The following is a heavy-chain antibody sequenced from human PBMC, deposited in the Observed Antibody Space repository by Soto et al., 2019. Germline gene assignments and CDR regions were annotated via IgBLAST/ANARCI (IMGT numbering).Heavy chain of an antibody. CDR3: ARDPVDLFGYLDV. CDR2: IIPLMRTV. J-gene: IGHJ6*02. V-gene: IGHV1-69*06. D-gene: IGHD2-21*01. Sequence: QEELVQSGAEVKQPRSSVNVSCKASGGTFASYSITWLRQAPGQRLEWMGEIIPLMRTVNYAQKFQDRVTITGDRATSTVYMALNSLRADDTAVYYCARDPVDLFGYLDVWGQGTTVTVSS. CDR1: GGTFASYS.